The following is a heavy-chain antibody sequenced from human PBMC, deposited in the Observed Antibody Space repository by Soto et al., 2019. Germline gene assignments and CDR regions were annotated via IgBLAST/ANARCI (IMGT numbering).Heavy chain of an antibody. CDR2: IYHSGST. V-gene: IGHV4-4*02. Sequence: PSETLSLTCAVSGGSISSSNWWSWVRQPPGKGLEWIGEIYHSGSTNYNPSLKSRVTISVDKSKNQFSLKLSSVTAADTAVYYCARGGTTVVTPFDYWGQGTLVTVSS. J-gene: IGHJ4*02. CDR1: GGSISSSNW. CDR3: ARGGTTVVTPFDY. D-gene: IGHD4-17*01.